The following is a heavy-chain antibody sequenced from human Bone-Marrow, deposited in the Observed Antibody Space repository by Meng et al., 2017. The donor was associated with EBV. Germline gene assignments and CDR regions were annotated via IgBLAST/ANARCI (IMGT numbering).Heavy chain of an antibody. J-gene: IGHJ4*02. CDR3: ARIGRFCGGDCYADY. Sequence: HGQLVQSGAAGKKPGDPVKVVCKASGYDSSNYCIAWVRQAPGQGLEWMGWISGYDGNTNYEQKFQGRVTMTTDTSTSTAYMDLRSLRSDDTAVYYCARIGRFCGGDCYADYWGQGTLVTVSS. V-gene: IGHV1-18*01. CDR2: ISGYDGNT. D-gene: IGHD2-21*01. CDR1: GYDSSNYC.